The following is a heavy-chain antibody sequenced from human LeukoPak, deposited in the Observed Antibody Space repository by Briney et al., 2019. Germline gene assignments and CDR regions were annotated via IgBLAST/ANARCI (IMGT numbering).Heavy chain of an antibody. CDR2: ISPSSSYI. J-gene: IGHJ4*02. D-gene: IGHD3-16*01. V-gene: IGHV3-21*01. CDR3: ARDLTGGEYFDS. CDR1: GFTLSSFK. Sequence: GESLRLSCAASGFTLSSFKMTWVRQAPGKGLEWVASISPSSSYISYADSLKGRVTVSRDNTKNSVFLQMSSLRAEDTAVYYCARDLTGGEYFDSWGQGTLVSVSS.